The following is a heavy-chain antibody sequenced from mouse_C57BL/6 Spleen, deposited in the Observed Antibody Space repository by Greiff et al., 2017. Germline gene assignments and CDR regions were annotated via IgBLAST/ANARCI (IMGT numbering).Heavy chain of an antibody. CDR2: IYPGDGDT. V-gene: IGHV1-82*01. Sequence: QVQLQQSGPELVKPGASVKISCKASGYAFSSSWMNWVKQRPGKGLEWIGRIYPGDGDTNYNGKFKGKATLTADKSSSTAYMQLSSLTSEDSAVYFCARERGFTTAFDYWGQGTTLTVSS. J-gene: IGHJ2*01. CDR3: ARERGFTTAFDY. CDR1: GYAFSSSW. D-gene: IGHD1-2*01.